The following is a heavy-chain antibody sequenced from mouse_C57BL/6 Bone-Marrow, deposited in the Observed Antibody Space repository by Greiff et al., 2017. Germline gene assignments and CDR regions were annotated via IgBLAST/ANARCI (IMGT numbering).Heavy chain of an antibody. CDR1: GYTFTSYG. J-gene: IGHJ2*01. V-gene: IGHV1-81*01. CDR2: IYPRSGNT. CDR3: ARSYYGSSDFDY. D-gene: IGHD1-1*01. Sequence: VKLMESGAELARPGASVKLSCKASGYTFTSYGISWVKQRTGKGLEWIGEIYPRSGNTYYNEKFKGKATLTADKYSSTAYMELRSLTSEDSAVYCCARSYYGSSDFDYWGQGTTLTVSS.